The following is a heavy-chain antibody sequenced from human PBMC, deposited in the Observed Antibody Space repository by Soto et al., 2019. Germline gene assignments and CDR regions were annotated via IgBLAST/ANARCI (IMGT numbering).Heavy chain of an antibody. CDR1: GFTFTSSA. Sequence: QMQLVQSGPEVKKPGTSVKVSCKASGFTFTSSAVQWVQQARGQRLEWIGWIVVGSGNTNYAQKFQERVTITRDMSTSTAYMELSSLRSEDTAVYYCAAGYCSGGSCYTCGFDYWGQGTLVTVSS. V-gene: IGHV1-58*01. CDR2: IVVGSGNT. J-gene: IGHJ4*02. D-gene: IGHD2-15*01. CDR3: AAGYCSGGSCYTCGFDY.